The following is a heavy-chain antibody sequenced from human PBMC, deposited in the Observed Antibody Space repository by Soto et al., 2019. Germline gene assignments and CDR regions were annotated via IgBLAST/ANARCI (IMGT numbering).Heavy chain of an antibody. Sequence: QVQLQESGPGLVKPSQTLSLTCTVSGGSISSGTYYWNWIRQLPGKGLEWIGYIGYSGSTYYNPSLKSPITISVDTSKNQFSLKLSSVTAADTAVYYCARDWTTTHAFDIWGQGTTVTVSS. J-gene: IGHJ3*02. CDR2: IGYSGST. D-gene: IGHD1-1*01. CDR3: ARDWTTTHAFDI. CDR1: GGSISSGTYY. V-gene: IGHV4-31*01.